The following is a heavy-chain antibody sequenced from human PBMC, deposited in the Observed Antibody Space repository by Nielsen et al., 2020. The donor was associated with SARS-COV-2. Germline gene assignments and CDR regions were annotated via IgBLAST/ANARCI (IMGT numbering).Heavy chain of an antibody. V-gene: IGHV3-74*01. D-gene: IGHD3/OR15-3a*01. J-gene: IGHJ6*02. CDR3: ASGLVTYHWIRGYYGMDV. Sequence: GGSLRLSCAASGFTFSSYWMHWVRQAPGKGLVWVSRINSDGSSTSYADSVKGRFTISRDNAKNTLYLQMNSLRAEDTAVYYCASGLVTYHWIRGYYGMDVWGQGTTVTVSS. CDR2: INSDGSST. CDR1: GFTFSSYW.